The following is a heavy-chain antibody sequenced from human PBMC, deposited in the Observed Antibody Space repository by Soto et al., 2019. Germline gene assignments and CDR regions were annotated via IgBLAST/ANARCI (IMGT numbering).Heavy chain of an antibody. CDR3: ARDSSLLWFGEKSTMIFDY. D-gene: IGHD3-10*01. J-gene: IGHJ4*02. V-gene: IGHV1-2*04. CDR2: INPNSGGT. Sequence: ASVKVSCKASGYTFTGYYMHWVRQAPGQGLEWMGWINPNSGGTNYAQKFQGWVTMTRDTSISTAYMELSRLRSDDTAVYYCARDSSLLWFGEKSTMIFDYWGQGTLVTVSS. CDR1: GYTFTGYY.